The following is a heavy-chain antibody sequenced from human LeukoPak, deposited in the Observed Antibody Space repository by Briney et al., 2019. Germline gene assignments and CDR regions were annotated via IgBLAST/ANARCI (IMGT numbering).Heavy chain of an antibody. CDR2: IYYSGST. CDR1: GGSISSYY. Sequence: SETLSLTCTVSGGSISSYYWSWIRQPPGKGLEWIGYIYYSGSTNYNPSLKSRVTISVDTSKNQFSLKLSSVTAADTAVYYCARTHYYGDLYAFDIWGQGTMVTVSS. D-gene: IGHD4-17*01. V-gene: IGHV4-59*08. CDR3: ARTHYYGDLYAFDI. J-gene: IGHJ3*02.